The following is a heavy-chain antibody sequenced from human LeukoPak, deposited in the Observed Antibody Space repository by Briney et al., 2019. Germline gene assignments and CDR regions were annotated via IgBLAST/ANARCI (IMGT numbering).Heavy chain of an antibody. CDR3: ATRGDYGDYLADY. V-gene: IGHV4-59*01. CDR1: GGSISSYY. CDR2: IYYSGST. J-gene: IGHJ4*02. D-gene: IGHD4-17*01. Sequence: SETLSLTCTFSGGSISSYYWSWIRQPPGKGLEWIGYIYYSGSTNYNPSLKSRVTISVDTSKNQFSLKLSSVTAADTAVYYCATRGDYGDYLADYWGQGTLVTVSS.